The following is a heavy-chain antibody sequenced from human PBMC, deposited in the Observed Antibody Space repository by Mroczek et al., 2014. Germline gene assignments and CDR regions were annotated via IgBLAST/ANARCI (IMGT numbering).Heavy chain of an antibody. CDR1: GGSISSYY. D-gene: IGHD3-3*01. V-gene: IGHV4-59*01. CDR3: ARFTIFGVVIPGGWFDP. Sequence: QVQLQQWGPGLVKPSETLSLTCTVSGGSISSYYWSWIRQPPGKGLEWIGYIYYSGSTNYNPSLKSRVTISVDTSKNQFSLKLSSVAAADTAVYYCARFTIFGVVIPGGWFDPWGQGTLVTVSS. CDR2: IYYSGST. J-gene: IGHJ5*02.